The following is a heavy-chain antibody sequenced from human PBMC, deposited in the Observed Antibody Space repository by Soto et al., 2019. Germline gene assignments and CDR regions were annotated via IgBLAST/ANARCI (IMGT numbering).Heavy chain of an antibody. Sequence: XGSLRLSCAAAGFTFSNAWMSWVRQAPGKGLDWVGRIKSKTDGGTTDYAAPVKGRFTISRDDSKNTLYLQMNSLKTEDTAVYYCTTDSYHLGYCSGGSCYSFWGQGTLVTVSS. CDR3: TTDSYHLGYCSGGSCYSF. V-gene: IGHV3-15*01. CDR1: GFTFSNAW. CDR2: IKSKTDGGTT. D-gene: IGHD2-15*01. J-gene: IGHJ4*02.